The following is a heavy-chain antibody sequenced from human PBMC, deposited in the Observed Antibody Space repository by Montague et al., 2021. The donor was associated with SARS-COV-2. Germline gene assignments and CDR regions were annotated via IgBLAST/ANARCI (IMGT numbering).Heavy chain of an antibody. J-gene: IGHJ3*02. D-gene: IGHD2-8*01. V-gene: IGHV3-21*01. Sequence: LSLSCAASGFTFSSYSMHWVRQAPGKGLEWVSSICRSSTYIYYADSLKGRFTISRDNAKNSLYLQMNSLRAEDTAVYYCASKMVYAIAAAFDIWGQGTMVTVSS. CDR2: ICRSSTYI. CDR3: ASKMVYAIAAAFDI. CDR1: GFTFSSYS.